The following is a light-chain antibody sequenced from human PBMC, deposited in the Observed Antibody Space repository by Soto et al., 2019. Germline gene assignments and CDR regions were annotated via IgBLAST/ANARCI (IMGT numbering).Light chain of an antibody. Sequence: SASIGDRVTLTCRASQGIKNDLAWYQQKPGKAPKRLIYAVSSLQSGVPSRFSGSGSETDFTLTISSLQPEDFATYYCLQHHSYPQTFGQGTKVDIK. V-gene: IGKV1-17*01. CDR3: LQHHSYPQT. CDR2: AVS. CDR1: QGIKND. J-gene: IGKJ1*01.